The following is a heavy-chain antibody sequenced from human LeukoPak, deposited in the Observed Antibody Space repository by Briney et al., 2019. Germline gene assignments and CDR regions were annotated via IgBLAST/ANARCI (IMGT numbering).Heavy chain of an antibody. J-gene: IGHJ6*02. Sequence: PGGSLRLSCAASGFTFSSYAMRWVRQAPGKGLEWVSAISGGGGATYYADSVKGRFSISRDNSKITLYLQMNSLRAEDTAVYFCAKGMSTGPYYYGMDVWGQGTTVTVSS. CDR1: GFTFSSYA. CDR3: AKGMSTGPYYYGMDV. D-gene: IGHD1-14*01. V-gene: IGHV3-23*01. CDR2: ISGGGGAT.